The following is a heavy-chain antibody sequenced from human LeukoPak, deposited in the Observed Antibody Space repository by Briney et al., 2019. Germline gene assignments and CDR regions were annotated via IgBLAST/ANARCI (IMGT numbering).Heavy chain of an antibody. D-gene: IGHD1-26*01. Sequence: GGSLRLSCAASGFTFSSYAMSWVRQAPGEGLEWVSAISGSGGSTYYADSVKGRFTISRDNSKNTLYLQMNSLRAEDTAVYYCAKDQYSGNHYYYYGMDVWGQGTTVTVSS. J-gene: IGHJ6*02. CDR2: ISGSGGST. CDR1: GFTFSSYA. CDR3: AKDQYSGNHYYYYGMDV. V-gene: IGHV3-23*01.